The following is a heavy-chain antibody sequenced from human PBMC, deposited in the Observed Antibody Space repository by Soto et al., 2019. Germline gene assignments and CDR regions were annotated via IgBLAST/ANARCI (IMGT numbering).Heavy chain of an antibody. CDR1: GFTFSSYA. V-gene: IGHV3-23*01. D-gene: IGHD6-19*01. CDR2: ISGSGGST. J-gene: IGHJ4*02. Sequence: GGSLRLSCAASGFTFSSYAMSWVRQAPGKGLEWVSAISGSGGSTYYADSVKGRFTISRDNSKNTLYLQMNSLRAEDTAVYYCARDGQWLVPATTDFDYWGQGTLVTVSS. CDR3: ARDGQWLVPATTDFDY.